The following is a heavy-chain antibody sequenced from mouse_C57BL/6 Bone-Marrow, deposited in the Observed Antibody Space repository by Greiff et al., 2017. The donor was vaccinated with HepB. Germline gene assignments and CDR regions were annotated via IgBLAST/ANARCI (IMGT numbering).Heavy chain of an antibody. V-gene: IGHV1-47*01. Sequence: QVQLKESGAELVKPGASVKMSCKASGYTFTTYPIEWMKQNHGKSLEWIGNFHPYNDDTKYNEKFKGKATLTVEKSSSTVYLELSRLTSDDSAVYYCARREAWGNYVGGFAYWGQGTLVTVSA. J-gene: IGHJ3*01. CDR2: FHPYNDDT. CDR3: ARREAWGNYVGGFAY. D-gene: IGHD2-1*01. CDR1: GYTFTTYP.